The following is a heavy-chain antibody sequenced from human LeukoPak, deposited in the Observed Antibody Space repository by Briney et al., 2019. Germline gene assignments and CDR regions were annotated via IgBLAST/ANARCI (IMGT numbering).Heavy chain of an antibody. CDR2: ISAYNGNT. D-gene: IGHD3-9*01. J-gene: IGHJ4*02. Sequence: ASVKVSCKASGYTFTSYGISWVRQAPGQGLEWMGWISAYNGNTNYAQKFQGRVTMTRDTSITTAYMELSRLRSDDTAVYYCARSAPTLTYDILTGYLGYWGQGTLVTVSS. V-gene: IGHV1-18*01. CDR1: GYTFTSYG. CDR3: ARSAPTLTYDILTGYLGY.